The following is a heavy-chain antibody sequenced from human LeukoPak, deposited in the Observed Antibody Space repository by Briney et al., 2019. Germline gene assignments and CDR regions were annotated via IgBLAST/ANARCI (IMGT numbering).Heavy chain of an antibody. V-gene: IGHV3-21*04. D-gene: IGHD5-12*01. CDR2: ISSSSSYI. CDR3: AKDIIVGGYSGYESFFDY. J-gene: IGHJ4*02. Sequence: GGSLRLSCVASGFTFSSYSMNWVRQAPGKGLEWVSSISSSSSYIYYADSVKGRFTISRDNAKNSLYLQMNSLRAEDTALYYCAKDIIVGGYSGYESFFDYWGQGTLVTVSS. CDR1: GFTFSSYS.